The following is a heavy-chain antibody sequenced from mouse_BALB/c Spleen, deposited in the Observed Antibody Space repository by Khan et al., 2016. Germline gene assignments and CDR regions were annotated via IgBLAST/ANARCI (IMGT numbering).Heavy chain of an antibody. D-gene: IGHD1-2*01. CDR1: GFNIKDTY. CDR2: IDPANGNT. CDR3: ARGRTSLAY. Sequence: VQLQQSGAELVKPGASVKLSCTASGFNIKDTYMHWVKQRPEQGLEWIGRIDPANGNTKYDPKFQGKATITADTSSNTAYLQLSSLTSEDTDVYQCARGRTSLAYWGQGTLVTAST. J-gene: IGHJ3*01. V-gene: IGHV14-3*02.